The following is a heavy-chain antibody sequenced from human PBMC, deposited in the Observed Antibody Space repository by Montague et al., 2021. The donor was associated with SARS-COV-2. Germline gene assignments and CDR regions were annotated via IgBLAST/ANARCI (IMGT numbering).Heavy chain of an antibody. D-gene: IGHD3-3*01. V-gene: IGHV4-31*03. Sequence: TLSLTCNVSGGSMISGGYYWSWIRQPPGKGLEWIGYVYSGGTTYYXXXLKSRVTISEDMSKNQFSLRLTSVTAADTAVYYCVRDGGLRFSGGAMDVWGQGTTVTVSS. J-gene: IGHJ6*02. CDR2: VYSGGTT. CDR3: VRDGGLRFSGGAMDV. CDR1: GGSMISGGYY.